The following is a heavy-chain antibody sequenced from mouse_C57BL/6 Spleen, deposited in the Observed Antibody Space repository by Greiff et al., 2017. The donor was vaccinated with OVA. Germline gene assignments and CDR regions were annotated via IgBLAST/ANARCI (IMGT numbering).Heavy chain of an antibody. Sequence: DVQLQESGAELVWQGASVKLSCTASALTTTYYYMHWVKQRTEQGLEWLGRIDPEDGETKYAPKFQGKATITADTSSNTAYLQLISLTSEDTAVYYCASDGPFADWGQGTLVTGSA. CDR3: ASDGPFAD. CDR2: IDPEDGET. J-gene: IGHJ3*01. V-gene: IGHV14-2*01. CDR1: ALTTTYYY.